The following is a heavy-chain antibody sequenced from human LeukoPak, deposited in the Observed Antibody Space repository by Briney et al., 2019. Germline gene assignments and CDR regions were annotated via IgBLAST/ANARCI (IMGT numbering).Heavy chain of an antibody. CDR1: GFTFSSYW. Sequence: PGGSLRLSCAASGFTFSSYWMSWVRQAPGKGLEWVSAISGSGGSTYYADSVKGRFTISRDNSKNTLYLQMNSLRAEDTAVYYCAKDRPLIAVAGTVAFDIWGQGTMVTVSS. V-gene: IGHV3-23*01. D-gene: IGHD6-19*01. CDR3: AKDRPLIAVAGTVAFDI. CDR2: ISGSGGST. J-gene: IGHJ3*02.